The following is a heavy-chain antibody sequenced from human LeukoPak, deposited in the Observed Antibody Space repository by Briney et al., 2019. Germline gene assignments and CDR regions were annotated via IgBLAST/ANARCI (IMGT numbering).Heavy chain of an antibody. V-gene: IGHV3-23*01. D-gene: IGHD2-21*01. J-gene: IGHJ4*02. CDR1: GXTFSTYA. CDR2: ISGSGVST. Sequence: PGGSLRLSCAASGXTFSTYAMSWVRQAPGKGLQWVSTISGSGVSTYYADSVKGRFTISRDNSKNTLYLQMNSLRAEDMAIYYCAKDWGGDYYNEMGVQGTLVTVSS. CDR3: AKDWGGDYYNEM.